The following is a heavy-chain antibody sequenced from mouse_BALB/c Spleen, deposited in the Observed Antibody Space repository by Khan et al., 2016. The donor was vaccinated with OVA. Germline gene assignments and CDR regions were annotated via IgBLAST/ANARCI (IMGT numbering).Heavy chain of an antibody. CDR3: ARLAYYYNSEGFAY. V-gene: IGHV5-6*01. Sequence: EVELVESGGDFVRPGGSLKLSCAASGFTFSTYGMSWVRQTPDKRLEWVATINTGGAYTYYLDTVKGRFTISRDNAKNTLYLQLSSLKSEDTAIYYCARLAYYYNSEGFAYWGRGTLVTVSA. D-gene: IGHD1-1*01. CDR1: GFTFSTYG. J-gene: IGHJ3*01. CDR2: INTGGAYT.